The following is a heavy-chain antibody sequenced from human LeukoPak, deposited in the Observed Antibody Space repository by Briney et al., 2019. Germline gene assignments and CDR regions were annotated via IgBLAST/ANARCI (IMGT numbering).Heavy chain of an antibody. Sequence: GGSLRLSCAASGFTFSSYSMNWVRQAPGKGLEWVSSISSSSSYIYYADSVKGRFTISRDNAKYSLYLQMNSLRAEDTAVYYCARSGSSGWYINCWGQGTLVTVSS. CDR2: ISSSSSYI. J-gene: IGHJ4*02. CDR1: GFTFSSYS. D-gene: IGHD6-19*01. V-gene: IGHV3-21*01. CDR3: ARSGSSGWYINC.